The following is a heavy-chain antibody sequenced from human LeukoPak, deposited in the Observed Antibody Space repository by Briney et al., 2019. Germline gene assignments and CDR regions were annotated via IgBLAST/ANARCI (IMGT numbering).Heavy chain of an antibody. V-gene: IGHV1-69*13. D-gene: IGHD4-17*01. J-gene: IGHJ6*02. CDR1: GGTFSSYA. CDR2: IIPIFGTA. CDR3: ARGDGEPPWDYYYGMDV. Sequence: EASVNVSCKASGGTFSSYAISWVRQAPGQGLEWMGGIIPIFGTANYAQKFQGRVTITADESTSTAYMELSSLRSEDTAVYYCARGDGEPPWDYYYGMDVWGQGTTVTVSS.